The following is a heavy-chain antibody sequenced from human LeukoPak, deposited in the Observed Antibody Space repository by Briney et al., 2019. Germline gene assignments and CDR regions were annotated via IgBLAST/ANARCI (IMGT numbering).Heavy chain of an antibody. V-gene: IGHV1-18*01. J-gene: IGHJ4*02. CDR3: SRTTDASRSHYPLDY. Sequence: VASVKVSCKTSGYTFINYGISWVRQAPGQGLEWMAWISAYTGHTRYAQKFKGRVTMTTDSATSTVYMDLRSLSSDDTAVYYCSRTTDASRSHYPLDYWGQGTLVTVSS. CDR2: ISAYTGHT. CDR1: GYTFINYG. D-gene: IGHD3-10*01.